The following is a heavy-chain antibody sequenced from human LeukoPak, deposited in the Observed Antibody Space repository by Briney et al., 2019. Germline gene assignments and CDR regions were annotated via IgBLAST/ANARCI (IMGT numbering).Heavy chain of an antibody. CDR1: GYSFTSYW. CDR3: ARRYSSLSVRGLQYFDL. J-gene: IGHJ2*01. V-gene: IGHV5-51*01. D-gene: IGHD6-6*01. Sequence: GESLKISCKGSGYSFTSYWIGWVRQMPGKGLEWMGIIYPGDSDTRYSPSFQGQVTISADKSISTAYLQWSSLKASDTAMYYCARRYSSLSVRGLQYFDLWGRGTLVTVSS. CDR2: IYPGDSDT.